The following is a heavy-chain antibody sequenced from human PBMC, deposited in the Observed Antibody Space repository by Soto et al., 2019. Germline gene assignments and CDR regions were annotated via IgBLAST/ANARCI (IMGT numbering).Heavy chain of an antibody. J-gene: IGHJ6*02. CDR2: ISSSSSYI. V-gene: IGHV3-21*01. D-gene: IGHD3-10*01. CDR3: ARDYAAAYMVRGAEAVYYYGMYV. CDR1: GFTFSSYS. Sequence: EVQLVESGGGLVKPGGSLRLSCAASGFTFSSYSMNWVRQAPGKGLEWVSSISSSSSYIYYADSVKGRFTISRDNAKNSLYLQMNSLRAEDTAVYYCARDYAAAYMVRGAEAVYYYGMYVWGQGTTVTVSS.